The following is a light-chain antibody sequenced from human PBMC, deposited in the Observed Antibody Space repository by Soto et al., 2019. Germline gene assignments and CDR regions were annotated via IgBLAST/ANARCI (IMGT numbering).Light chain of an antibody. J-gene: IGKJ4*01. V-gene: IGKV3-20*01. CDR3: QQYGSSPLT. CDR2: GAS. CDR1: QTVKNEY. Sequence: ETVLTQSPATLSLSPGEGATLSCRASQTVKNEYLAWYQQRRGLPPRLLIFGASGRATGIPDRFSGSGSGTDFTLTITRLEPEDFAVYYCQQYGSSPLTFGGGTKVETK.